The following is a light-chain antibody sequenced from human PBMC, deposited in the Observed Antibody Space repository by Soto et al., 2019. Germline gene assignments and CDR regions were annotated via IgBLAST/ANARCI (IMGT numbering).Light chain of an antibody. Sequence: DIQITQSPSTLSASVGDRVTITCRASQSISSWLAWYQQKPGKAPKILIYHASSLETGVPSRLSGSGSGTEFTLTIRSLQPDDFATYYCQHYNTYGTFGQGTKVDIK. CDR2: HAS. CDR3: QHYNTYGT. J-gene: IGKJ1*01. V-gene: IGKV1-5*01. CDR1: QSISSW.